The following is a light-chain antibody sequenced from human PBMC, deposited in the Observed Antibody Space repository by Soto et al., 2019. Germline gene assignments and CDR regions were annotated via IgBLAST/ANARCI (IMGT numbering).Light chain of an antibody. CDR3: LQHDSYPLT. J-gene: IGKJ4*01. Sequence: DIQMNQSPSAMSASVGDRVTITCLASQGISNYLAWFQQKTGKVPKRXIYAESSLQSGVPSRFSGSGSGTEFNLTISSLQPEDFATYYCLQHDSYPLTCGGGTKVDIK. V-gene: IGKV1-17*03. CDR2: AES. CDR1: QGISNY.